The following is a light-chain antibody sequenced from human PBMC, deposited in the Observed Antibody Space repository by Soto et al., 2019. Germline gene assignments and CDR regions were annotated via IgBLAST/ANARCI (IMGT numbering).Light chain of an antibody. CDR3: SSYTSSTTLGV. CDR2: EVS. Sequence: QSVLTQPASVSGSPGQSITISCTGTNGDVGGYDYVSWYQQHPGKAPKLMIYEVSHRPSGVSNRFSGSRSGNTASLTISGLQAEDEADYYCSSYTSSTTLGVFGGGTKLTVL. J-gene: IGLJ3*02. CDR1: NGDVGGYDY. V-gene: IGLV2-14*01.